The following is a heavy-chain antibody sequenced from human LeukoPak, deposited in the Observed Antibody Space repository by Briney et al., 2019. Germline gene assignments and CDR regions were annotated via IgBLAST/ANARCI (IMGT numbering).Heavy chain of an antibody. D-gene: IGHD2-2*01. CDR3: AREREVVPAAKVWFDP. CDR1: GGTFSSYA. Sequence: ASVKVSCKASGGTFSSYAISRVRQAPGQGLEWMGGIIPIFGTANYAQKFQGRVTITADESTSTAYMELSSLRSEDTAVYYCAREREVVPAAKVWFDPWGQGTLVTVSS. J-gene: IGHJ5*02. V-gene: IGHV1-69*13. CDR2: IIPIFGTA.